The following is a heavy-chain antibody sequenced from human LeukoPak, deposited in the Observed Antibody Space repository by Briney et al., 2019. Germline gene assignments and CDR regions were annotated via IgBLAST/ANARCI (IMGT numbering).Heavy chain of an antibody. D-gene: IGHD3-10*01. V-gene: IGHV3-9*01. Sequence: PGRSLRLSCAASGFTFDDYAMHWVRQAPGKGLEWVSGISWNSGSIGYADSVKGGFTISRDNAKNSLYLQMNSLRADDTALYYCAKSYYYGSGSYHPGAFDIWGQGTMVTVSS. CDR3: AKSYYYGSGSYHPGAFDI. CDR1: GFTFDDYA. CDR2: ISWNSGSI. J-gene: IGHJ3*02.